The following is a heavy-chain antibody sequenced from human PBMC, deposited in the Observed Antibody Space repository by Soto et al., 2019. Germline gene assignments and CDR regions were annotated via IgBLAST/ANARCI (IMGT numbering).Heavy chain of an antibody. D-gene: IGHD6-13*01. CDR2: VYYVVST. J-gene: IGHJ5*02. V-gene: IGHV4-39*01. CDR1: CVDISSGDYY. Sequence: SETLSLTCTLSCVDISSGDYYWAWIRQPPGKGLEWIASVYYVVSTFYNSSLESRVTISVDMSKNLFSLKLTSVTATDPAVSFCMGHGGLRAAVEGFDPWGQGTLVTVSS. CDR3: MGHGGLRAAVEGFDP.